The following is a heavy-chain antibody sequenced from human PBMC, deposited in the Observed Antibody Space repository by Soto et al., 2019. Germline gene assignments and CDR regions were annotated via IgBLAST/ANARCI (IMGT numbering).Heavy chain of an antibody. V-gene: IGHV1-69*02. CDR2: IIPILGIA. Sequence: QVQLVQSGAEVKKPGSSVKVSCKASGGTFSSYTISWVRQAPGQGLEWMGRIIPILGIANYAQKFQGRVTITADKSTSTAYMELSSLRSEDTAGYYCKSPGQPGAFDIWGQGTMVTVSS. CDR1: GGTFSSYT. J-gene: IGHJ3*02. D-gene: IGHD1-1*01. CDR3: KSPGQPGAFDI.